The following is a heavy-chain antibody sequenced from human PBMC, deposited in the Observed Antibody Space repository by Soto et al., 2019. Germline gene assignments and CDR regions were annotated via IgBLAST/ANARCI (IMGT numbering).Heavy chain of an antibody. D-gene: IGHD3-22*01. V-gene: IGHV3-23*01. J-gene: IGHJ4*02. CDR3: AKVYSSGSYFPDY. Sequence: GGSLRLSCAASGFTFSSYAMGWVRQTPGKGLEWVPAISAGGGSTYYADSVKGRFTISRDNSKNTLYLQISSLRAEDTAVYYCAKVYSSGSYFPDYWGQGTLVTVSS. CDR2: ISAGGGST. CDR1: GFTFSSYA.